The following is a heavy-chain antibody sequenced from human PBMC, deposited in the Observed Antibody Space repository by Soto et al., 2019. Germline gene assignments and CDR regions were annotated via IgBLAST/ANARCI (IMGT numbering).Heavy chain of an antibody. CDR2: ISYDGSNK. D-gene: IGHD2-2*01. V-gene: IGHV3-30*03. CDR1: GFTFSSYG. J-gene: IGHJ6*02. CDR3: ATSGVVVPAAIAFYYYYGMDV. Sequence: GGSLRLSCAASGFTFSSYGMHWVRQAPGKGLEWVAVISYDGSNKYYADSVKGRFTISRDNSKNTLYLQMNSLRAEDTAVYYCATSGVVVPAAIAFYYYYGMDVWGQGTTVTVSS.